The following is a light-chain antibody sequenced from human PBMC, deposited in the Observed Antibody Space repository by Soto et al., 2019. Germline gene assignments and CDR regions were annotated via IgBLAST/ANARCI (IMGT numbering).Light chain of an antibody. CDR1: QSISSW. J-gene: IGKJ1*01. CDR3: QHYNSYWT. Sequence: ITMTLSPSTLSAAVGDRVTITCRASQSISSWLAWYKQKPGKAPKPLIYDASSLESGVPSRFSGSGSGTEFTLTISSLQPDDFATYYCQHYNSYWTFGQGTKVDIK. CDR2: DAS. V-gene: IGKV1-5*01.